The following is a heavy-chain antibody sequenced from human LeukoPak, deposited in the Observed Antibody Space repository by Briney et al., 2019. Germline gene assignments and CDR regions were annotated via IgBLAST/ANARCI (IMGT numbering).Heavy chain of an antibody. CDR1: GFTFSSYA. V-gene: IGHV3-66*01. J-gene: IGHJ1*01. CDR3: ATLHSSSWPY. CDR2: IYSGGST. Sequence: GGSLRLSCAASGFTFSSYAMSWVRQAPGKGLEWVSVIYSGGSTYYADSVKGRFTISRDNSKNTLYLQMNSLRAEDTAVYYCATLHSSSWPYWGQGTLVTVSS. D-gene: IGHD6-13*01.